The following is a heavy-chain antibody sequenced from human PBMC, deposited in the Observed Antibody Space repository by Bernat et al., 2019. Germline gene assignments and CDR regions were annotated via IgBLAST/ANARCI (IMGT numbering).Heavy chain of an antibody. J-gene: IGHJ4*02. CDR3: VKEMISWGTFDY. CDR1: GFTVSTYA. D-gene: IGHD3-16*01. CDR2: ISGSGGST. Sequence: EVQLVESGGGLVQPGGSLRLSCAASGFTVSTYAMSWVRQAPGKGLEWVSAISGSGGSTYYADSVQGRFTISRDNSKNTLHLQMHSLRAEDTAVYYCVKEMISWGTFDYWGQGTLVTVSS. V-gene: IGHV3-23*04.